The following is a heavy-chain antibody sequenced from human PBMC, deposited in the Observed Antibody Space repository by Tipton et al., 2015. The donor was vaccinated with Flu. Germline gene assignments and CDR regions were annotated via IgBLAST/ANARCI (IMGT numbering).Heavy chain of an antibody. Sequence: TLSLTCAVSGYSIGNGYYWGWIRQPPGKGLEWIGSIYHSGSTYYNPSLKSRVTISVDTSKNQFSLKLSSVTAADTAVYYCARHPYYKNWYFDYWGQGTLVTVSS. CDR1: GYSIGNGYY. D-gene: IGHD1-1*01. CDR2: IYHSGST. V-gene: IGHV4-38-2*01. J-gene: IGHJ4*02. CDR3: ARHPYYKNWYFDY.